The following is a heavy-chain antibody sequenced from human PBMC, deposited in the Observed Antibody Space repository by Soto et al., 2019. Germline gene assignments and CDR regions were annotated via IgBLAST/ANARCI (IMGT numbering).Heavy chain of an antibody. D-gene: IGHD3-9*01. V-gene: IGHV4-31*03. Sequence: SETLSLTCTVSGDSLSSGGHYWSWIRQHPGKGLEWIGHIYDSVNTYYSPSLRSRVTISADMSKNQFSLNLRSVTAADTAVYYCARVDHRGYFAILTDYWGQGTLVTVSS. CDR3: ARVDHRGYFAILTDY. CDR2: IYDSVNT. J-gene: IGHJ4*02. CDR1: GDSLSSGGHY.